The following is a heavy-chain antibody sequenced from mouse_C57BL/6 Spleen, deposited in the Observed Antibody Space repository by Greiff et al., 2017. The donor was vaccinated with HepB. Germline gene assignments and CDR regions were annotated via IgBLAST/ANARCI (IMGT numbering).Heavy chain of an antibody. CDR1: GFTFSSYA. D-gene: IGHD3-1*01. Sequence: EVQLQESGGGLVKPGGSLKLSCAASGFTFSSYAMSWVRQTPEKRLEWVATISDGGSYTYYPDNVKGRFTISRDNAKNNLYLQMSHLKSEDTAMYYCARVGLFYAMDYWGQGTSVTVSS. CDR2: ISDGGSYT. CDR3: ARVGLFYAMDY. J-gene: IGHJ4*01. V-gene: IGHV5-4*01.